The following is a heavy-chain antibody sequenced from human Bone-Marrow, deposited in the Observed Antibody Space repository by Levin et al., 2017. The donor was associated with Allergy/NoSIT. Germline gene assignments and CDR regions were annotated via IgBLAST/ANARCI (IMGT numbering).Heavy chain of an antibody. CDR1: GGSITSYY. D-gene: IGHD6-13*01. Sequence: SCSVSGGSITSYYWTWIRQPPGKGLEWIGYIYHTGSTNYNPSLKSRVSMSVETSKSQFSLKLRSVTAADTAVYYCATSPRSSFFDSWGQGTLVTVSS. CDR3: ATSPRSSFFDS. CDR2: IYHTGST. V-gene: IGHV4-59*01. J-gene: IGHJ4*02.